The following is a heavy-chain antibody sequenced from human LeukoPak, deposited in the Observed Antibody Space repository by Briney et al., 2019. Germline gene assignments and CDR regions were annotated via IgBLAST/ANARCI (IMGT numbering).Heavy chain of an antibody. CDR2: LSGSRGST. CDR3: AKLPSDCSGGSCLLYFDY. CDR1: GFTFSSHG. Sequence: GGSLRLSCAASGFTFSSHGMSLVRQDPGKGLEWVSALSGSRGSTYYADSVKGRFTISRDNSKNTLYLQMNSLRAEDTAVYYCAKLPSDCSGGSCLLYFDYWGQGTLVTVSS. J-gene: IGHJ4*02. V-gene: IGHV3-23*01. D-gene: IGHD2-15*01.